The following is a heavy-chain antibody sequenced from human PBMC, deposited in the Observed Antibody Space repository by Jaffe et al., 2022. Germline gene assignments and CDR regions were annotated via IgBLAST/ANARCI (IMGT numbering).Heavy chain of an antibody. J-gene: IGHJ6*03. V-gene: IGHV4-38-2*01. CDR1: GYSISSGYY. CDR2: IYHSGST. Sequence: QVQLQESGPGLVKPSETLSLTCAVSGYSISSGYYWGWIRQPPGKGLEWIGSIYHSGSTYYNPSLKSRVTISVDTSKNQFSLKLSSVTAADTAVYYCARSQAAAPETYYYYYYMDVWGKGTTVTVSS. CDR3: ARSQAAAPETYYYYYYMDV. D-gene: IGHD6-13*01.